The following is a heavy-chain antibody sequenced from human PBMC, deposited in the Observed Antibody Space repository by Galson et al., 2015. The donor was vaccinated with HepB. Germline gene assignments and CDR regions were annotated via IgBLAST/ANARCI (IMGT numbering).Heavy chain of an antibody. D-gene: IGHD2-2*01. V-gene: IGHV6-1*01. CDR1: GDSVSGNRAT. J-gene: IGHJ4*02. Sequence: CAISGDSVSGNRATWHWIRQSPSRGLEWLGRTYYRSKWFYEYAVSVKGRITINPDTSKNQLSLQLNSVTPEDTAVYFCVGGVLPAALNYWGQGTLVTVSS. CDR2: TYYRSKWFY. CDR3: VGGVLPAALNY.